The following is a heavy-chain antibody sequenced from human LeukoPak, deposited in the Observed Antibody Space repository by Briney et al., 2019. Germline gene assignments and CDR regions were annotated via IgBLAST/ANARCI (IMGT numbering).Heavy chain of an antibody. CDR3: ARECATAAAGKRGFDY. V-gene: IGHV4-34*01. CDR1: GGSFSGYY. J-gene: IGHJ4*02. D-gene: IGHD6-13*01. CDR2: INHSGST. Sequence: SETLSLTCAVYGGSFSGYYWSWIRQPPGKGLEWIGEINHSGSTNYNPSLKSRVTISVDTSKNQFSLKLSSVTAADTAVYYCARECATAAAGKRGFDYWGQGTLVTVSS.